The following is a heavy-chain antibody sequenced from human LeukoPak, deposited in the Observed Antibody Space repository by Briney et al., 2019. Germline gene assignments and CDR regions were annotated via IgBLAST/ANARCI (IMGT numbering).Heavy chain of an antibody. CDR1: GGSISSYY. D-gene: IGHD1-1*01. Sequence: PSETLSLTCTVSGGSISSYYWSWIRQPPGKGLEWIGYIYDSGSTNYNPSLKSRVTISVDTSKNQFSLKLSSVTAADTAVYYCARVGGTNYYYYGMDVWGQGTTVTVSS. J-gene: IGHJ6*02. CDR2: IYDSGST. CDR3: ARVGGTNYYYYGMDV. V-gene: IGHV4-59*01.